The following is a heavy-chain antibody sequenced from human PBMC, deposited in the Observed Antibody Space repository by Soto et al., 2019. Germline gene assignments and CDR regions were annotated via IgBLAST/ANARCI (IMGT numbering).Heavy chain of an antibody. CDR3: VRGSYDSSGLYLAGWFDP. D-gene: IGHD3-22*01. V-gene: IGHV4-59*01. J-gene: IGHJ5*02. Sequence: SETLSLTCTVSGGSIRYYFLTWIRQPPGKGLEWIGYIYYSGRTNYNPSLKSRVSISVDTSKNHFSLQLRSVTAADTAVYYCVRGSYDSSGLYLAGWFDPWGHGTLVTVSS. CDR1: GGSIRYYF. CDR2: IYYSGRT.